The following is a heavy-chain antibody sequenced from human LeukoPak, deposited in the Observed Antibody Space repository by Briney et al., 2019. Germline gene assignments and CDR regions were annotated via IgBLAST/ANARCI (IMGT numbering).Heavy chain of an antibody. CDR1: GFTFSSYA. CDR3: AKTDLTIAARPLDY. CDR2: ISGIGGST. D-gene: IGHD6-6*01. J-gene: IGHJ4*02. Sequence: GGSLRLSCAASGFTFSSYAISWVRQAPGKGLEWVSAISGIGGSTYYADSVKGRFTISRDNSKNTLYLQMNSLRAEDTAVYYCAKTDLTIAARPLDYWGQGTLVTVSS. V-gene: IGHV3-23*01.